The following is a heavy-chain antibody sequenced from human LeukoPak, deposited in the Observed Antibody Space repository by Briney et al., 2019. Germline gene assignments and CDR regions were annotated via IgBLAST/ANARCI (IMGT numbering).Heavy chain of an antibody. V-gene: IGHV4-59*12. J-gene: IGHJ4*02. CDR2: IYYSGTT. CDR3: ARERLGELSFYYFDY. CDR1: GGSISSYY. D-gene: IGHD3-16*02. Sequence: TLSLTCTDSGGSISSYYWSWIRQPPGKGLEWIGYIYYSGTTNYNPSLESRVTISVYTSKNQFSLKLSSVTAADTAVYYCARERLGELSFYYFDYWGQGTLVTVSS.